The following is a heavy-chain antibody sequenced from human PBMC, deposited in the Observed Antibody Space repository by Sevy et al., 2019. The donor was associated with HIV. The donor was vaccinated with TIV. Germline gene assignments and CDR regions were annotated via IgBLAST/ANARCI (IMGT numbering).Heavy chain of an antibody. D-gene: IGHD3-10*01. J-gene: IGHJ6*02. Sequence: SETLSLTCAVSGGSIRSSHWWSWVRQSPGKGLEWIGEIYYSGSRNYNPSLKSRLTISVDTSNNLFSLRLSSVTAADMAVYYCAREEYFYGSGTYGYGMDVWGQGTTVTVS. V-gene: IGHV4-4*02. CDR1: GGSIRSSHW. CDR3: AREEYFYGSGTYGYGMDV. CDR2: IYYSGSR.